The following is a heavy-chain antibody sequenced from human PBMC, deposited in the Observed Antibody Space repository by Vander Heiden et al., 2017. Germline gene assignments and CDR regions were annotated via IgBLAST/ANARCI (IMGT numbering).Heavy chain of an antibody. J-gene: IGHJ4*02. CDR3: TSSGVVPEDYFDY. D-gene: IGHD2-2*01. V-gene: IGHV3-73*02. Sequence: LQLLESGGGLVQPQGSLNLSSAASGFTFSGSAMHWVRQASGKGLEWGGRIRSKGNRYATAYAAAVKGRFTISRDDSKNTAYLQMNSLKTEDTAVYYCTSSGVVPEDYFDYWGQGTLVTVSS. CDR2: IRSKGNRYAT. CDR1: GFTFSGSA.